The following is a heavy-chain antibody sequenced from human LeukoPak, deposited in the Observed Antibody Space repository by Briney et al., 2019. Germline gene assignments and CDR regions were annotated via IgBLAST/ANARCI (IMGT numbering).Heavy chain of an antibody. D-gene: IGHD6-19*01. CDR2: INAGNGNT. CDR1: GYTFTSYA. V-gene: IGHV1-3*01. Sequence: ASVKVSCKGSGYTFTSYAMHWVRQAPGQRLEWMGWINAGNGNTKYSQKFQGRVTITRDTSASTAYMELSSLRSEDTAVYYCARFPAGPVTKDSSGWGFDYWGQGTLVTVSS. CDR3: ARFPAGPVTKDSSGWGFDY. J-gene: IGHJ4*02.